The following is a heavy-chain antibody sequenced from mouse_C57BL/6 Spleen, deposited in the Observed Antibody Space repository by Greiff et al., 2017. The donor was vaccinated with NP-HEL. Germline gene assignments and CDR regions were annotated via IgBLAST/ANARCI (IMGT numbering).Heavy chain of an antibody. V-gene: IGHV1-26*01. D-gene: IGHD1-1*01. J-gene: IGHJ2*01. CDR1: GYTFTDYY. CDR3: ARSPLITTVVPDY. Sequence: EVQLQQSGPELVKPGASVKISCKASGYTFTDYYMNWVKQSHGKSLEWIGDINPNNGGTSYNQKFKGKATLTVDKSSSTAYMELRSLTSEDSAVYYCARSPLITTVVPDYWGQGTTLTVSS. CDR2: INPNNGGT.